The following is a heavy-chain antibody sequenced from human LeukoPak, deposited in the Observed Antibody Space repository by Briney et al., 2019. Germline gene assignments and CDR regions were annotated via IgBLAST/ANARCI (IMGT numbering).Heavy chain of an antibody. D-gene: IGHD5-24*01. CDR3: ASYRRDGYNSDYSYYYMDV. V-gene: IGHV1-69*05. J-gene: IGHJ6*03. CDR1: GGTFSSYA. Sequence: ASVKVSCKASGGTFSSYAISWVRQAPGQRLDWMGGIIPLFGTANYAQKFQGRVTITTDESTSTAYMELSSLRSEDTAVYYCASYRRDGYNSDYSYYYMDVWGKGTTVTVSS. CDR2: IIPLFGTA.